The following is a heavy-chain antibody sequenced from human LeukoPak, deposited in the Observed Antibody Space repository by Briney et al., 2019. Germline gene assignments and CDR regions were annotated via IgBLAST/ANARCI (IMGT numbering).Heavy chain of an antibody. CDR1: GFTFSSYS. Sequence: PGGSLRLSCAASGFTFSSYSMNWVRQAPGKGLEWVSYISSSSTIYYADSVKGRFTISRDNAKNSLYLQMNSLRAEDTAVYYCAREGIAARRYFDYWGQGTLVTVSS. CDR3: AREGIAARRYFDY. D-gene: IGHD6-6*01. V-gene: IGHV3-48*04. CDR2: ISSSSTI. J-gene: IGHJ4*02.